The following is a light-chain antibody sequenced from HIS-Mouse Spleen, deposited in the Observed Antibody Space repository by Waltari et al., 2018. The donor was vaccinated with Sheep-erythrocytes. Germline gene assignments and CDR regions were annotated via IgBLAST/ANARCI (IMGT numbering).Light chain of an antibody. CDR3: CSYAGSYNHV. V-gene: IGLV2-11*01. CDR2: DVS. J-gene: IGLJ1*01. Sequence: QSALTQPRPVSGSPGQSVTIPCTGTSSDVGGYNYVSWYQQPPGKAPKPMIYDVSKRPSGVPDRFSGSKSGNTASLTISGLQAEDEADYYCCSYAGSYNHVFATGTKVTVL. CDR1: SSDVGGYNY.